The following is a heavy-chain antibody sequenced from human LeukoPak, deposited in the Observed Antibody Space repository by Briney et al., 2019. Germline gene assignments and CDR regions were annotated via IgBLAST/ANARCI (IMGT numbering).Heavy chain of an antibody. CDR2: IIPIFGTA. CDR3: ASATYYYDSSGYLVTGGPFDY. D-gene: IGHD3-22*01. CDR1: GGTSSSYA. J-gene: IGHJ4*02. Sequence: GASVKVSCKASGGTSSSYAISWVRQAPGQGLEWMGGIIPIFGTANYAQKFQGRVTITADESTSTAYMELSSLRSEDTAVYYCASATYYYDSSGYLVTGGPFDYWGQGTLVTVSS. V-gene: IGHV1-69*13.